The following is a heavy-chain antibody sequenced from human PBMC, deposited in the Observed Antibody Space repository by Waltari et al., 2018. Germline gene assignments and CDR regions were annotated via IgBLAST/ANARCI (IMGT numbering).Heavy chain of an antibody. J-gene: IGHJ6*03. V-gene: IGHV4-38-2*01. CDR3: ARARGGIYYYYMDV. CDR1: GYSISSGYY. Sequence: QVQLQESGPGLVKPSETLSLTCAVSGYSISSGYYWGWIRQPPGKGLEWIGMIYHSGRTYYNPALKSRVTKSVDTSKNQFSLKLSSVTAAETAVYYCARARGGIYYYYMDVWGKGTTVTVSS. CDR2: IYHSGRT.